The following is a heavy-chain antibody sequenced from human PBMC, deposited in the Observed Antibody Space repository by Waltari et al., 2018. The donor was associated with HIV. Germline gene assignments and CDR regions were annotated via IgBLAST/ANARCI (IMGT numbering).Heavy chain of an antibody. V-gene: IGHV3-7*01. J-gene: IGHJ6*02. CDR1: GFTFSNFW. Sequence: EVQLVESGGGLVQPGGSLRLSCAASGFTFSNFWMSWVRQAPGKGLEWVENIKQDGRGKNYVASVKGRFTIARDNAKNSLYRQMNSLRAEDTAVYYCASPSIRAGMDVWGQGTTVTVSS. CDR2: IKQDGRGK. D-gene: IGHD2-2*02. CDR3: ASPSIRAGMDV.